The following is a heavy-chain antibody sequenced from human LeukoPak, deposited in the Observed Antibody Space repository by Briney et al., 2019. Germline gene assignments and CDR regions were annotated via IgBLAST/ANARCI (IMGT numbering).Heavy chain of an antibody. D-gene: IGHD3-10*01. V-gene: IGHV1-18*01. J-gene: IGHJ4*02. CDR1: GYTFTGYG. CDR3: ARDRYGTGSYDY. Sequence: GASVKVSCKASGYTFTGYGISWMRQAPGQGLEWMGWISDYNGHTNFAQKLQGRVTMTTDTSTNTAYMELRSLLSDDTAVYYCARDRYGTGSYDYWGQGTLVAVSS. CDR2: ISDYNGHT.